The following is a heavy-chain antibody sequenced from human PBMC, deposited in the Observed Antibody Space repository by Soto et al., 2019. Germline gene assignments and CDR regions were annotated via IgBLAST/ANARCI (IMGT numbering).Heavy chain of an antibody. V-gene: IGHV3-64*01. CDR1: GFTFSSYA. Sequence: EVQLVESGGGLVQPGGSLRLSCAASGFTFSSYAMHWVRQAPGKGLEYVSAISSNGGSTYYANCVKGRFTISRDNSKNSLYLQMGSLRAEDVAVYYCAGGPGYCFDYWGQGTRVTVSS. CDR2: ISSNGGST. CDR3: AGGPGYCFDY. J-gene: IGHJ4*02.